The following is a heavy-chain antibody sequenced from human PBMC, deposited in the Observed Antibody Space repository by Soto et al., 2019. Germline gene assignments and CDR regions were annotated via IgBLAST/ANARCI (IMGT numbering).Heavy chain of an antibody. Sequence: GGSLRLSCAASGFTFSSYGMHWVRQAPGKGLEWVAVISYDGSNKYYADSVKGRFTISRDNSKNTLYLQMNSLRAEDTAVYYCAKDKGYYDSSGLLGFDYWGQGTLVTVSS. CDR3: AKDKGYYDSSGLLGFDY. D-gene: IGHD3-22*01. CDR2: ISYDGSNK. J-gene: IGHJ4*02. CDR1: GFTFSSYG. V-gene: IGHV3-30*18.